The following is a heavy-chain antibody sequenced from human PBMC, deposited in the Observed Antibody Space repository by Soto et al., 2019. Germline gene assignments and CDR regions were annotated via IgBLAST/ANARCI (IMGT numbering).Heavy chain of an antibody. J-gene: IGHJ4*02. CDR1: GFTLSSFG. Sequence: QVPLVESGGGVVQPGRSLRLSCAASGFTLSSFGMHWVRQAPGKGLEWVALISYDGSDEYYRDSVKGRFTISRDNSKNTLFLQVNSLRPEDTAVYYCAKDTSPGVSASSSDYWGQGALVTVSS. V-gene: IGHV3-30*18. D-gene: IGHD2-2*01. CDR3: AKDTSPGVSASSSDY. CDR2: ISYDGSDE.